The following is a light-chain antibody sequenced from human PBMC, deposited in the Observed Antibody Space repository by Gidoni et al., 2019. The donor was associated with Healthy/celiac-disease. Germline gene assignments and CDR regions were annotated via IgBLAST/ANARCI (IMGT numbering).Light chain of an antibody. CDR2: DAS. J-gene: IGKJ5*01. CDR3: QQFNNYPQIT. V-gene: IGKV1D-13*01. Sequence: AIQLTQSPSSLSASVGDRVTITCRASQGISSALAWYQQNPGKAPKLLIYDASSLESGVPSRFSGSGSGTDFTLTISSLQPEDFATYYYQQFNNYPQITFGQGTRLEIK. CDR1: QGISSA.